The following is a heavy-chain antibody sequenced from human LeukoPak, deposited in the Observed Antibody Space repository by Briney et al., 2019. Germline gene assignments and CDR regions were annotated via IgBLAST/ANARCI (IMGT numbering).Heavy chain of an antibody. J-gene: IGHJ6*03. CDR1: GGSISSYY. V-gene: IGHV4-4*07. CDR3: ARDSRVWGFRYYYMDV. D-gene: IGHD6-13*01. Sequence: SETLSLTCTVSGGSISSYYWSWIRQPAGKGLEWIGRIYTSGSTNYNPSLKSRVTMSVDTSKNQFSLKLSSVTAADTAVYYCARDSRVWGFRYYYMDVWGKGTTVTISS. CDR2: IYTSGST.